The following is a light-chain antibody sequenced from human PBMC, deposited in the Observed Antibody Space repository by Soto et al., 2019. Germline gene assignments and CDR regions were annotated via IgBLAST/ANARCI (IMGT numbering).Light chain of an antibody. CDR3: QAWVRSNVV. CDR1: EVGPKY. V-gene: IGLV3-1*01. Sequence: SYELTQPPSGSVSPGQTASITCSGDEVGPKYVCWYQQKPGQSPVLVIYQDNKRPSGIPERFSGSNSVNTAALTISGTQAMDEADYYCQAWVRSNVVFGGGTKLTVL. J-gene: IGLJ2*01. CDR2: QDN.